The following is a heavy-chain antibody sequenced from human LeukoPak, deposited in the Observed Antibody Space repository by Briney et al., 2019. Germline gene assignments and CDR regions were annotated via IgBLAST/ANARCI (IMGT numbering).Heavy chain of an antibody. CDR2: IYYTGST. V-gene: IGHV4-39*01. Sequence: PSETLSLTCTVSGGSINSSSYYWGWIRQPPGKGLEWIGSIYYTGSTYYNPSLKSRVTISVDTSKNQFSLKLSSVTAADTAVYYCARGHGGGDLSGATNWFDPWGQGTLVTVSS. J-gene: IGHJ5*02. D-gene: IGHD2-21*02. CDR1: GGSINSSSYY. CDR3: ARGHGGGDLSGATNWFDP.